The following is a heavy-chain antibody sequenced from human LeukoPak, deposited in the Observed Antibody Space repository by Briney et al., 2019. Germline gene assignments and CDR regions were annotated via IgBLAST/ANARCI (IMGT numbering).Heavy chain of an antibody. CDR2: ISSSGDIT. V-gene: IGHV3-23*01. CDR3: AKDRPNYYESNGHYYRLNGDY. Sequence: PGGSLRLSCAASGFTFSSYSMSWVRQAPGKGLEWVSAISSSGDITFYTDPVKGRFTISRDNSKNTLYLQMNSLRAEDTAVYYCAKDRPNYYESNGHYYRLNGDYWGQGTLVTVSS. CDR1: GFTFSSYS. D-gene: IGHD3-22*01. J-gene: IGHJ4*02.